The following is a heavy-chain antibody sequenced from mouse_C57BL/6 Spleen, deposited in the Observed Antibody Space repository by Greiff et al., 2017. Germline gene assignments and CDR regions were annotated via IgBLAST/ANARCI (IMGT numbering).Heavy chain of an antibody. CDR1: GYAFSSYW. D-gene: IGHD1-1*02. CDR3: AGSPYGPLFAY. V-gene: IGHV1-80*01. CDR2: IYPGDGDT. J-gene: IGHJ3*01. Sequence: SGAELVKPGASVKISCKASGYAFSSYWMNWVKQRPGKGLEWIGQIYPGDGDTNYNGKFKGKATLTADKSSSTAYMQLSSLTSEDSAVYFCAGSPYGPLFAYWGQGTLVTVSA.